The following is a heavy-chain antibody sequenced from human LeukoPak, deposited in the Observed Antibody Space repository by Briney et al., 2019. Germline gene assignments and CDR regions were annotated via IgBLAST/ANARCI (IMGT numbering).Heavy chain of an antibody. CDR1: GFTFSSYW. D-gene: IGHD4-11*01. J-gene: IGHJ6*03. CDR3: AREKVTTDNYYYMDV. CDR2: IKQYGSEK. Sequence: GGSLRLSCAASGFTFSSYWMSCVRQAPGKGLEWVANIKQYGSEKYYGDSVKRRFTMSRDNAKNSLYLQMNSLRAEDTALYYCAREKVTTDNYYYMDVWGKGTTITVSS. V-gene: IGHV3-7*03.